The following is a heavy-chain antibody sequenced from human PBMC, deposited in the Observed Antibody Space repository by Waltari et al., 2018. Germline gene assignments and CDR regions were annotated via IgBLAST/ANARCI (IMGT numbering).Heavy chain of an antibody. J-gene: IGHJ2*01. V-gene: IGHV4-59*01. CDR1: GGSINTYY. CDR2: SHYSGTI. D-gene: IGHD2-21*02. Sequence: QVQLHESGPGLVKPSETLSLTCTVSGGSINTYYWHWIRQPPGRGLEWIGYSHYSGTINYSPALRSRVAISVDTSMDQFSLSLTSVTAADTALYYCARSLGGDSIWSFDRWGRGTLVTVSS. CDR3: ARSLGGDSIWSFDR.